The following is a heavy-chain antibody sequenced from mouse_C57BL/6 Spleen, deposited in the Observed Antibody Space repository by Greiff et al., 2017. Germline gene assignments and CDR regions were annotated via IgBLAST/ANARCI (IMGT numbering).Heavy chain of an antibody. Sequence: EVQRVESGGGLVQSGRSLRLSCATSGFTFSDFYMEWVRQAPGKGLEWIAASRNKANDYTTEYSASVKGRFIVSRDTSQSILYLQMNALRAEDTAIYYCARDDYYGIFDYWCQGTTLTVSS. D-gene: IGHD1-1*01. CDR3: ARDDYYGIFDY. J-gene: IGHJ2*01. V-gene: IGHV7-1*01. CDR2: SRNKANDYTT. CDR1: GFTFSDFY.